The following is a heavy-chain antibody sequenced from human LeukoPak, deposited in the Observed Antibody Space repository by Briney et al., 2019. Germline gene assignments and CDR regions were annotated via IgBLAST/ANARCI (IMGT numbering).Heavy chain of an antibody. J-gene: IGHJ5*02. CDR1: GGSISSYY. Sequence: SETLALTCTVSGGSISSYYWRWIRPAPGKGLEWIGYIYYSGSTNYNPSLESRVTISVDTSKNQFPLKLRSVPAADTGVYYCARRRGTRSSTSWYQGWFDPWGQGALVTVSS. V-gene: IGHV4-59*08. CDR2: IYYSGST. D-gene: IGHD2-2*01. CDR3: ARRRGTRSSTSWYQGWFDP.